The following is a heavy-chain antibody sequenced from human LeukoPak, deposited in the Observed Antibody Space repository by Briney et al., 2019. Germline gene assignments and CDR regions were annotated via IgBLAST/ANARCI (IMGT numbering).Heavy chain of an antibody. CDR3: ARVSGYDWESFYDY. Sequence: SGTLSLTCTVSGGSISSYYWSWIRQPPGKRLEWIGYIYYSGSTNYNPSLKSRVTISVDTSKNQFSLKLSSVTAADTAVYYCARVSGYDWESFYDYWGQGSLVTVSS. D-gene: IGHD5-12*01. J-gene: IGHJ4*02. V-gene: IGHV4-59*01. CDR2: IYYSGST. CDR1: GGSISSYY.